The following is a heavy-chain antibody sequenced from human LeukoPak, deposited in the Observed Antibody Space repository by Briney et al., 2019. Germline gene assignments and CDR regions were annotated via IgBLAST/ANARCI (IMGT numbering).Heavy chain of an antibody. V-gene: IGHV3-23*01. CDR1: GFTFSSYA. J-gene: IGHJ6*02. Sequence: GGSLRLSCAASGFTFSSYAMNWVRQAPGKGLEWVSDISGNGGVTYYADSVKGRFTISRDNSKNTLYLQMNGLRVEDTAVYYCARRGRYCSGGTCYDYYGMDVWGQGTTVTVSS. CDR3: ARRGRYCSGGTCYDYYGMDV. CDR2: ISGNGGVT. D-gene: IGHD2-15*01.